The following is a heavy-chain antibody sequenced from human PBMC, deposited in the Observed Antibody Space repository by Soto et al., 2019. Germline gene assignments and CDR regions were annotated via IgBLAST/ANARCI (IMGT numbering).Heavy chain of an antibody. V-gene: IGHV4-31*03. D-gene: IGHD3-22*01. CDR3: VRGVYYYDSSGYYLDAFDI. J-gene: IGHJ3*02. CDR1: GGSISSGGYY. CDR2: IYYSGST. Sequence: PSETLSLTCTVSGGSISSGGYYWSWIRQHPGKGLEWIGYIYYSGSTYYNPSLKSRVTISVDTSKNQFSLKLSSVTAADTAVYYCVRGVYYYDSSGYYLDAFDIWGQGTMVTVSS.